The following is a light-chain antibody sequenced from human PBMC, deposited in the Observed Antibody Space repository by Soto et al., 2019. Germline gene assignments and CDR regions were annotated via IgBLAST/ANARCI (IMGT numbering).Light chain of an antibody. CDR2: VNT. J-gene: IGLJ2*01. Sequence: QSVLTQPPSVSGAPGQRVTISCTGSSSNIGAGYDVHWYQQLPGTAPKLPIYVNTNRPSGVPDRFSGSKSGTSASLAITGLQAEDEADYYCQSYDSRLSGYVVFGGGTKLTVL. V-gene: IGLV1-40*01. CDR1: SSNIGAGYD. CDR3: QSYDSRLSGYVV.